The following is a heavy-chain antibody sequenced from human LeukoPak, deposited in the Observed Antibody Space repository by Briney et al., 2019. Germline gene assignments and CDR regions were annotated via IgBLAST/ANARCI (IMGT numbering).Heavy chain of an antibody. D-gene: IGHD1-1*01. Sequence: PGGSLRLSXAASGFTFDDYAMHWVRQAPGKGLEWVSGNSWNSANIGYADSVKGRFTISRDNAKNFLYLQMNSLRAEDMAFYYCAIGTAYNWNSNWFDPWGQGTLVTVSS. CDR1: GFTFDDYA. CDR3: AIGTAYNWNSNWFDP. V-gene: IGHV3-9*03. CDR2: NSWNSANI. J-gene: IGHJ5*02.